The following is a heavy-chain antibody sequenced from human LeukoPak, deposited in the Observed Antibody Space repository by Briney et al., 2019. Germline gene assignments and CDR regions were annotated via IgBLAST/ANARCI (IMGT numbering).Heavy chain of an antibody. CDR1: GDSVSSNSAA. D-gene: IGHD6-13*01. J-gene: IGHJ6*03. CDR2: TYYRSKWYN. CDR3: ARTAIEQQFYCYYYYMDV. Sequence: SQTLSLTCAISGDSVSSNSAAWNWIRQSPSRGLEWLGRTYYRSKWYNDYAVSVKSRITINPDTSKNQFSLQLNSVTPEDTAVYYCARTAIEQQFYCYYYYMDVWGKGTTVTVSS. V-gene: IGHV6-1*01.